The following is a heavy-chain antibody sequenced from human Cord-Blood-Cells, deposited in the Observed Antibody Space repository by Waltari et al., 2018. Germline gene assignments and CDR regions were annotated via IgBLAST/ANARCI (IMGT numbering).Heavy chain of an antibody. Sequence: QVQLAQSGAEVKKPGASVKVSCKVSGYTLTELSMHWVRQAPGKGLEWMGGFDPEDGETIYAQKFHGRVTMTEDTSTDTAYMELSSLRAEDTAVYYCRAPVGVGAYYYGMDVWGQGTTVTVSS. D-gene: IGHD3-3*01. CDR1: GYTLTELS. V-gene: IGHV1-24*01. J-gene: IGHJ6*02. CDR2: FDPEDGET. CDR3: RAPVGVGAYYYGMDV.